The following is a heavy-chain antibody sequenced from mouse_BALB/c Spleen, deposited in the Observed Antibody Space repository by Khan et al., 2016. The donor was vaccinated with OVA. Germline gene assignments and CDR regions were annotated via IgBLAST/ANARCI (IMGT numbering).Heavy chain of an antibody. Sequence: QIQLVQSGPELKKPGEIVKISCKASGYTFTNYGMNWVKQAPGKGLKWMGWINTYTGETTYADDFKGRFAFSLETSASTAYLQINSLRSEDTATYFCVKGDDYDGTYGGQGTLVTVSA. V-gene: IGHV9-3-1*01. D-gene: IGHD2-4*01. CDR3: VKGDDYDGTY. CDR1: GYTFTNYG. J-gene: IGHJ3*01. CDR2: INTYTGET.